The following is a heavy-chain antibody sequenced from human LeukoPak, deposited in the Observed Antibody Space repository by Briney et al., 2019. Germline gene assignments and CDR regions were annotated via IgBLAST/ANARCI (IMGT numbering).Heavy chain of an antibody. D-gene: IGHD1-7*01. CDR1: GYTFTGYY. CDR3: ARAPGGNWNYDYYYYYMDV. V-gene: IGHV1-2*02. CDR2: INPNSGGT. J-gene: IGHJ6*03. Sequence: ASVKVSCKASGYTFTGYYMHWVRQAPGQGLEWMGWINPNSGGTNYAQKFQGRVTMTRDTSISTAYMELSSLRSEDTAVYYCARAPGGNWNYDYYYYYMDVWGKGTTVTVSS.